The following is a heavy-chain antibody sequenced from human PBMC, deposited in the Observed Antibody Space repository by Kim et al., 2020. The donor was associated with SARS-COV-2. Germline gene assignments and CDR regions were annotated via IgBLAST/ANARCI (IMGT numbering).Heavy chain of an antibody. V-gene: IGHV4-34*01. D-gene: IGHD3-9*01. J-gene: IGHJ6*02. CDR2: INHVGST. CDR1: GGSLSGYY. CDR3: ARGQFVSGDILTGYHNPYGMDV. Sequence: SETLSLTCAVYGGSLSGYYWSWIRQTPVKGLEWIGEINHVGSTNYNPPLMSRVTISVDTSKNQFSLKLNSVTAADTAVYYCARGQFVSGDILTGYHNPYGMDVWGQGTTVTVSS.